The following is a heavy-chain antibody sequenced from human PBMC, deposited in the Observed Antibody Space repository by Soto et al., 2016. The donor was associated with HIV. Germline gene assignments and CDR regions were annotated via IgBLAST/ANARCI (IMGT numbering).Heavy chain of an antibody. CDR2: ISSGGTYT. D-gene: IGHD1-1*01. CDR1: GFTFSDFY. Sequence: QVQLAESGGGLVKPGGSLRLSCAASGFTFSDFYMSWIRQAPGKGLEWISYISSGGTYTNYADSVKGRFTISRDNAKNSLYLQMNSLRAEDTALYYCAKDRKGTDYFGMDVWGQGTTVTVSS. CDR3: AKDRKGTDYFGMDV. J-gene: IGHJ6*02. V-gene: IGHV3-11*05.